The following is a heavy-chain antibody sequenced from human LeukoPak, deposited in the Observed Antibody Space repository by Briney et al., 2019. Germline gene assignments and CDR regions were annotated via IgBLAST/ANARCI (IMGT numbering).Heavy chain of an antibody. CDR1: GYTFTSYA. Sequence: ASVKVSCKASGYTFTSYAMHWVRQAPGQRLEWMGWINAGNGNTKYSQKFQGRVTITRDTSASTAYMELSSLRSEDTAVYYCARGQSGYCSGGSCYGGAVYWGQGTLVTVSS. CDR2: INAGNGNT. CDR3: ARGQSGYCSGGSCYGGAVY. D-gene: IGHD2-15*01. V-gene: IGHV1-3*01. J-gene: IGHJ4*02.